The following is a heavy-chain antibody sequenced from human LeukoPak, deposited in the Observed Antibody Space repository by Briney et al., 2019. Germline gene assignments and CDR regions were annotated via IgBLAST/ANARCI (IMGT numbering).Heavy chain of an antibody. Sequence: SETLSLTCTVSGGSISSYYWSWIRQPAGKGLEWIGRIYTSGSTNYNPSLKSRVTMSVDTSKDQFSLKLSSVTAADTAVYYCARELRGVDGSGGSRWFDPWGQGTLVTVSA. V-gene: IGHV4-4*07. D-gene: IGHD3-10*01. CDR1: GGSISSYY. J-gene: IGHJ5*02. CDR3: ARELRGVDGSGGSRWFDP. CDR2: IYTSGST.